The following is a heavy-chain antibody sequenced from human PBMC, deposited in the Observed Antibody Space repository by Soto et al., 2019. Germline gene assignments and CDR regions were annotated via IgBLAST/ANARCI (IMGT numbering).Heavy chain of an antibody. V-gene: IGHV1-18*01. D-gene: IGHD1-26*01. CDR1: GYTFTSYG. J-gene: IGHJ3*02. CDR2: ISAYNGNT. CDR3: ATSVRVGVRDAFDI. Sequence: QVQLVQSGAEVKKPGASVKVSCKASGYTFTSYGISWVRQAPGQGLEWMGWISAYNGNTNYAQKLQGRVTMTTDTXXSTDYMELRSLRSDDTAVYYCATSVRVGVRDAFDIWGQGTMVTVSS.